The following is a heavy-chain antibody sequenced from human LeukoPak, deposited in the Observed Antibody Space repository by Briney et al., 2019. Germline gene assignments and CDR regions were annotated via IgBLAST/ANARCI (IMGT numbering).Heavy chain of an antibody. CDR3: ARALLWPTSPYFDY. J-gene: IGHJ4*02. CDR1: GDTFSSYA. V-gene: IGHV1-69*01. Sequence: SVKVSCKASGDTFSSYAISWVRHAPGQGLGWMGGIIPIFGTANYAQKFQGRVTITADESTSTAYMELSSLRSEDTAVYYCARALLWPTSPYFDYWGQGTLVTVCS. D-gene: IGHD3-10*01. CDR2: IIPIFGTA.